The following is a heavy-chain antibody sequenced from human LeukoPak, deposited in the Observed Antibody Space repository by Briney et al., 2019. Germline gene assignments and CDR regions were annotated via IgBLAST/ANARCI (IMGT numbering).Heavy chain of an antibody. D-gene: IGHD5-12*01. CDR1: GFIVNTNY. V-gene: IGHV3-53*01. Sequence: PGGSLRLSCAASGFIVNTNYMGWVRQAPGKGLDWASVIHSTGTTHYADSVKGRFTISRDNSNNTLYLQMNTLRAEDTAVYYCARVGAYGGYKYYFDYWGQGTLVTVSS. CDR3: ARVGAYGGYKYYFDY. CDR2: IHSTGTT. J-gene: IGHJ4*02.